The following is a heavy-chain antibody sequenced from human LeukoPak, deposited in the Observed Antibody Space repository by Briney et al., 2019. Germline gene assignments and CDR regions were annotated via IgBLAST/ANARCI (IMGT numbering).Heavy chain of an antibody. V-gene: IGHV3-66*01. D-gene: IGHD6-13*01. CDR2: IYSGGST. CDR3: ARMYSSSFDY. CDR1: GFTFSSYA. J-gene: IGHJ4*02. Sequence: GGSLRLSCAASGFTFSSYAMSWVRQAPGKGLEWVSVIYSGGSTYYADSVKGRFTISRDNSKNTLYLQMNSLRAEDTAVYYCARMYSSSFDYWGQGTLVTVSS.